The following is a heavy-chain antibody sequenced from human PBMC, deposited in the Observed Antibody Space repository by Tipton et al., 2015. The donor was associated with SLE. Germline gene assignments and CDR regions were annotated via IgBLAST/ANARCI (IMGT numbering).Heavy chain of an antibody. D-gene: IGHD6-13*01. CDR2: MHYTGST. CDR3: LCSIRWYSAFGI. J-gene: IGHJ3*02. CDR1: GGSLSGYY. V-gene: IGHV4-59*04. Sequence: GLVKPSETLSLSCAVSGGSLSGYYWSWIRQPPGKGLEWIGSMHYTGSTFYNASLKSRVTISVDTSKNQFSLKLSSVTAADTALYYCLCSIRWYSAFGIWGQGTMVTVSS.